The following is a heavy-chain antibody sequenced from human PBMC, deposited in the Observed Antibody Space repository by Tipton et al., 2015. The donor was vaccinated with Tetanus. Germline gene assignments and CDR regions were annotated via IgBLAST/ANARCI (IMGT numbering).Heavy chain of an antibody. V-gene: IGHV1-2*02. CDR2: IDPNSGGT. CDR1: GYTFTGYY. CDR3: ARDRGDYIYYGMDV. D-gene: IGHD3-22*01. Sequence: QLVKSGAEMKKPGASVKVSCKASGYTFTGYYIYWVRQAPGQGLEWMGWIDPNSGGTVYAQKLQGRVTMTRDTSLSTAYMDLRSLRSDDTAVYYCARDRGDYIYYGMDVWGPGTTVTVS. J-gene: IGHJ6*02.